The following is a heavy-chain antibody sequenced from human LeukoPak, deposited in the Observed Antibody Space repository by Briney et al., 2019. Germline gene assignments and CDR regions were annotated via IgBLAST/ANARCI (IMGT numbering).Heavy chain of an antibody. J-gene: IGHJ4*02. V-gene: IGHV3-48*03. CDR3: ARGLQLQQLVPRGPNDY. CDR1: GFTFSSYE. D-gene: IGHD6-13*01. Sequence: PGGSLRLSCAASGFTFSSYEMNWVRQAPGKGLEWVSYIRSSGSTIYYADSVKGRFTISRDNAKNSLYLQMNSLRAEDTAVYYCARGLQLQQLVPRGPNDYWGQGTLATVSS. CDR2: IRSSGSTI.